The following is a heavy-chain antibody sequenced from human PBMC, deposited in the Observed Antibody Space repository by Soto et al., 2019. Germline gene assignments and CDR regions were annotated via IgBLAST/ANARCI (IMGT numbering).Heavy chain of an antibody. CDR3: ARQATTVTTFYFDY. CDR2: IYYIGST. V-gene: IGHV4-59*08. Sequence: SETLSLTCTVSGGCISSYYWSWIRQPPGKGLEWIGYIYYIGSTDYNPSLKSRVTISVDTSKNQFSLKLSSMTAADTAVYYCARQATTVTTFYFDYWGQGSLVTVSS. J-gene: IGHJ4*02. D-gene: IGHD4-17*01. CDR1: GGCISSYY.